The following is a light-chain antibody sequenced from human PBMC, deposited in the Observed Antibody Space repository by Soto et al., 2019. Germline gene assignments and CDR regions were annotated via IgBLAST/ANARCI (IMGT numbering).Light chain of an antibody. CDR1: QSVSSSY. Sequence: EIVLTQSPGTLSLSPGERATLSCRASQSVSSSYLAWYQQKPGQAPRPLIYGASSRATGIPDRFSGSGSGTDFTLTISRLEPEDFAVYYCQQYGSSRGLTFGGGTKV. CDR3: QQYGSSRGLT. CDR2: GAS. V-gene: IGKV3-20*01. J-gene: IGKJ4*01.